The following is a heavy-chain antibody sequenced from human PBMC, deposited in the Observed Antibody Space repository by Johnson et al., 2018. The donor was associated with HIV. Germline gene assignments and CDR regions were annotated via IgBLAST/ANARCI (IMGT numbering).Heavy chain of an antibody. D-gene: IGHD4-17*01. V-gene: IGHV3-20*04. CDR3: AREGRMDYGAPRAAFDI. Sequence: VQLVESGGGVVRPGGSLRLSCAASGFTFDDYGMSWVRQAPGKGLAWVSGIHWNGGSTGYADSVAGRFTISRVNAKNSLYLQMNSLRAEDTALYYCAREGRMDYGAPRAAFDIWGQGTMVTVS. J-gene: IGHJ3*02. CDR2: IHWNGGST. CDR1: GFTFDDYG.